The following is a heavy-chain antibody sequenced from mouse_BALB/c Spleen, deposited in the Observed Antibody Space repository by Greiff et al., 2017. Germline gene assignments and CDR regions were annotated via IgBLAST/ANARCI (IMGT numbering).Heavy chain of an antibody. V-gene: IGHV5-6-5*01. J-gene: IGHJ1*01. Sequence: EVQLQESGGGLVKPGGSLKLSCAASGFTFSSYAMSWVRQTPEKRLEWVASISSGGSTYYPDSVKGRFTISRDNARNILYLQMSSLRSEDTAMYYCARAYYGSYWYFDVWGAGTTVTVSS. CDR1: GFTFSSYA. D-gene: IGHD1-1*02. CDR3: ARAYYGSYWYFDV. CDR2: ISSGGST.